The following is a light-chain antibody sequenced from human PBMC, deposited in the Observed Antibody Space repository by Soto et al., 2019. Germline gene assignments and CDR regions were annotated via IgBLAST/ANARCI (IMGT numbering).Light chain of an antibody. V-gene: IGKV3-11*01. CDR3: QQRNSWPPTFT. J-gene: IGKJ5*01. CDR1: QNISRS. CDR2: DTS. Sequence: EIVMTQSPVTLSVSPWERATLSCMASQNISRSLAWYQQKPGQAPRLLIYDTSIRATGIPARFSGSGSGTDFTLTISSLEPEDFAVYYCQQRNSWPPTFTFGQGTRLEIK.